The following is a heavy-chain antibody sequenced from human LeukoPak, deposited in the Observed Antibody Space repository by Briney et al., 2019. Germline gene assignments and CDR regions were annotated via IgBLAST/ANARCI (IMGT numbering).Heavy chain of an antibody. J-gene: IGHJ4*02. D-gene: IGHD5-12*01. V-gene: IGHV7-4-1*02. Sequence: ASVKVSCKASGYTFTNYGISWVRQAPGQGLEWIGWINTNTGNPTYAQGFTGRFVFSLDTSVSTAFLQISSLKAADTAVYYCVRNGIYPLIYYDYWGQGTLVTVSS. CDR1: GYTFTNYG. CDR3: VRNGIYPLIYYDY. CDR2: INTNTGNP.